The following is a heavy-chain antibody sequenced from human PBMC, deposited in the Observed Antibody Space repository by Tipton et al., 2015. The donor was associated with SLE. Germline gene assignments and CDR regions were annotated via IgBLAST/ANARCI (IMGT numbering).Heavy chain of an antibody. CDR2: IWYDGSSK. CDR3: ARDWRSDFYMDV. CDR1: GFTFSNHG. J-gene: IGHJ6*03. Sequence: SLRLSCAASGFTFSNHGMHWVRQAPGKGLEWVALIWYDGSSKYYADSVKGRFSISRDNSRSTLYLQMNSLRGEDTAVYYCARDWRSDFYMDVWGEGTTVTVSS. V-gene: IGHV3-33*01. D-gene: IGHD1-26*01.